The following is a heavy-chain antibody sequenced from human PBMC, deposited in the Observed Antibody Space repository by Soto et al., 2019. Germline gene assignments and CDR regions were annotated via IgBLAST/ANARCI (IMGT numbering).Heavy chain of an antibody. Sequence: QVQLQESGPGLVKPSQTLSLTCTVSGGSISSGGYYWSWIRQHPGKGLEWIGYIYYSGSTYYNPYLKSRVTISVDTSKNQFSLKLSSVTAADTAVYYCARVYDSSGYGPYYFDYWGQGTLVTVSS. V-gene: IGHV4-31*03. D-gene: IGHD3-22*01. CDR3: ARVYDSSGYGPYYFDY. J-gene: IGHJ4*02. CDR2: IYYSGST. CDR1: GGSISSGGYY.